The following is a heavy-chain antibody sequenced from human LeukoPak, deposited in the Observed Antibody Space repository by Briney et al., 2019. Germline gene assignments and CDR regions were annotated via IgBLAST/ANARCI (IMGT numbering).Heavy chain of an antibody. CDR1: GGSTSSSSYY. D-gene: IGHD5-18*01. V-gene: IGHV4-39*01. CDR2: IFYSGTT. CDR3: ARLPLGTAMVTDY. Sequence: PSETLSLTCTVSGGSTSSSSYYWGWIRQPPGKGLEWIGNIFYSGTTYYNPSLKSRVAIAVDTSRNQFSLKLSSVTAADTAVYYCARLPLGTAMVTDYWGQGTLVTVSS. J-gene: IGHJ4*02.